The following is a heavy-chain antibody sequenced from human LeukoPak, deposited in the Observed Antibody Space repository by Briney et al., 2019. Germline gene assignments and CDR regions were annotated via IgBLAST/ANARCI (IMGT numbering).Heavy chain of an antibody. D-gene: IGHD3-22*01. CDR3: ARAGDSGYYHIDY. Sequence: SETLSLTCTVSGGSISSYYWNWIRQPAGKGLEWIGRIYTSGTTNYNPSLKSRLTMSLDTSQNQFSLKLSSVTAADTAVYYCARAGDSGYYHIDYWGQGTLVTVSS. CDR1: GGSISSYY. J-gene: IGHJ4*02. V-gene: IGHV4-4*07. CDR2: IYTSGTT.